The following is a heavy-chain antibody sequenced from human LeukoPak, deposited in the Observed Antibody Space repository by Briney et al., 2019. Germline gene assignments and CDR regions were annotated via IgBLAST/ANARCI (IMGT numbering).Heavy chain of an antibody. CDR3: ARDKSVEVAGTLDY. CDR2: ISSSSSYI. V-gene: IGHV3-21*04. J-gene: IGHJ4*02. CDR1: GFTFSSYS. D-gene: IGHD6-19*01. Sequence: PGGSLRLSCAASGFTFSSYSMNWVRQAPGKGLEWVSSISSSSSYIYYADSVKGRFTISRDNAKNSLYLQMNSLRAEDTAVYYCARDKSVEVAGTLDYWGQGTLVTVSS.